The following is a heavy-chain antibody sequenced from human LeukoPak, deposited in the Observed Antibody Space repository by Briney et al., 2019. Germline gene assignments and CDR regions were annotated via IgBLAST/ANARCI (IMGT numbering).Heavy chain of an antibody. Sequence: PSETLSLTCTVSGGSISSYYWSWVRQAPGKGLEWVSAISGSGGSTYYADSVKGRFTISRDNSKNTLYLQMNSLRAEDTAVYYCAKEGFYCSGGSCYSFYYYYMDVWGKGTTVTVSS. V-gene: IGHV3-23*01. CDR1: GGSISSYY. CDR3: AKEGFYCSGGSCYSFYYYYMDV. J-gene: IGHJ6*03. CDR2: ISGSGGST. D-gene: IGHD2-15*01.